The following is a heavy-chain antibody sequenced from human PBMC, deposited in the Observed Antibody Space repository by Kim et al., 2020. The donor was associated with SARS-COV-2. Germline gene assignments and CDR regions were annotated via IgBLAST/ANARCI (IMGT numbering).Heavy chain of an antibody. Sequence: GGSLRLSCVASRFTFSNYSMHWVRQAPGKGLEWVAFISYDGSKEYYADSVKGQFTISRDNSKNTLYLQMNSPRAEDTAMYYCARGGGNDYVGYSWGQGTLVTVSS. J-gene: IGHJ4*02. CDR1: RFTFSNYS. V-gene: IGHV3-30*04. CDR2: ISYDGSKE. CDR3: ARGGGNDYVGYS. D-gene: IGHD5-12*01.